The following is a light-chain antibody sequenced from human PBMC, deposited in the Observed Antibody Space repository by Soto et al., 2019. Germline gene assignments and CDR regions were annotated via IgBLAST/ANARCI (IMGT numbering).Light chain of an antibody. Sequence: DIQMTQSPSSLSASLGDRVTITCRASQGIGVYLAWFQQKPGKVPKLLIYAASALQSGVPSRFSGSGSGTDFPLTISRLQPEDFATYYCQKYNRAPLTVGGGTKVEI. J-gene: IGKJ4*01. CDR1: QGIGVY. V-gene: IGKV1-27*01. CDR2: AAS. CDR3: QKYNRAPLT.